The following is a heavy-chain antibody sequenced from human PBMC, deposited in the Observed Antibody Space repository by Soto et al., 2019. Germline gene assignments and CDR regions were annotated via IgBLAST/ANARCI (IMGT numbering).Heavy chain of an antibody. J-gene: IGHJ6*02. V-gene: IGHV3-30*18. Sequence: QVQLVESGGGVVPPGTSLRLSCAASGFTFSTYGMHWVRQTPGKGLEWVALISYEGTNKYYADSVKRRFTISRDNSKNTLYLQMNSLSAEDTAVYYCAKDLQAYGDYDYYCYGLDVWGQGTTVSVSS. D-gene: IGHD4-17*01. CDR1: GFTFSTYG. CDR2: ISYEGTNK. CDR3: AKDLQAYGDYDYYCYGLDV.